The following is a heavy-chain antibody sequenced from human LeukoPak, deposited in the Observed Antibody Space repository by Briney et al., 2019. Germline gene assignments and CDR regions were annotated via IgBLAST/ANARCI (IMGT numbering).Heavy chain of an antibody. CDR3: ARVRLNSPNWFDP. Sequence: GGSLRLSCAASGFTFSSYWMHWVRRAPGKGLVWVSRINSDGSSTSYADSVKGRFTISRDDAKNTLYLQMNSLRAEDTAVYYCARVRLNSPNWFDPWGQGTLVTVSS. V-gene: IGHV3-74*01. D-gene: IGHD5-12*01. CDR1: GFTFSSYW. J-gene: IGHJ5*02. CDR2: INSDGSST.